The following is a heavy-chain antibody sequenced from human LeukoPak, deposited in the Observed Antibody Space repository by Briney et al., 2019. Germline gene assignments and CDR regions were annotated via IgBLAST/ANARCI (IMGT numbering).Heavy chain of an antibody. CDR2: ISGSGGST. V-gene: IGHV3-23*01. J-gene: IGHJ1*01. Sequence: GGSLRLSCAASGFTFSSYAMSWVRQAPGKGLEYVSVISGSGGSTHYRDSVKGRFTISRDNSKNTLYLQMNSLRAEDTAVYYCATYCSGVACYRYFQHWGQGTLVTVSS. CDR1: GFTFSSYA. D-gene: IGHD2-15*01. CDR3: ATYCSGVACYRYFQH.